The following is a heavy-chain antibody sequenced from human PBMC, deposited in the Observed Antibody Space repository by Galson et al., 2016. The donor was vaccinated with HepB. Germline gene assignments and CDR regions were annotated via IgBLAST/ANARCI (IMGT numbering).Heavy chain of an antibody. D-gene: IGHD7-27*01. Sequence: CAISGDSVSSNSAGWNWIRQSPSRGLEWLGRTFYRSNWQNDYAESVKSRISINPDTSKNQFSLHLNSVTPEATAVYYCARSYLLGRGFGWWGQGTLVTVSS. V-gene: IGHV6-1*01. CDR2: TFYRSNWQN. CDR1: GDSVSSNSAG. J-gene: IGHJ4*02. CDR3: ARSYLLGRGFGW.